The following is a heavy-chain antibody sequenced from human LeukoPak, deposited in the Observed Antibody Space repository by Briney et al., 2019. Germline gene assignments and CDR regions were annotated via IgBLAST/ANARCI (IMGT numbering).Heavy chain of an antibody. CDR3: ARDREGDFDY. J-gene: IGHJ4*02. D-gene: IGHD1-26*01. V-gene: IGHV3-21*01. CDR2: ISSSSSYI. CDR1: GFTFSSYS. Sequence: GGSLSLSCAASGFTFSSYSMNWVRQAPGKGLEWVSSISSSSSYIYYADSVKGRFTISRDNAKNSLYLQMNSLRAEDTAVYYCARDREGDFDYWGQGTLSPSPQ.